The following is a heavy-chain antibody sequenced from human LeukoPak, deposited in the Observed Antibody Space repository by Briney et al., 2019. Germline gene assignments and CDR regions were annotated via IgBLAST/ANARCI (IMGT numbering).Heavy chain of an antibody. D-gene: IGHD6-13*01. V-gene: IGHV3-66*01. CDR2: IYSGGST. Sequence: GGSPRLSCAASGFTVSSNYMSWVRQAPGKGLEWVSVIYSGGSTYYADSVKGRFTISRDNSKNTLYLQMNSLRAEDTAVYYCASLAAAGSHYYYGMDVWGQGTTVTVSS. J-gene: IGHJ6*02. CDR3: ASLAAAGSHYYYGMDV. CDR1: GFTVSSNY.